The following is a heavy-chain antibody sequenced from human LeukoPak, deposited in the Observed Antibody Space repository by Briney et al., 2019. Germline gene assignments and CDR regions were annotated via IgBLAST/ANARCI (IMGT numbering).Heavy chain of an antibody. CDR3: AKDFSGYYWMFDP. Sequence: GGSQRLSCAASGFTFSSYGMHWDRQAPGKGLEWVAFIRYDGSNKYYADSVKGRFTISKDNSKNTLSLEMNSLRAEDTAVYYCAKDFSGYYWMFDPWGQGTLVTVSS. J-gene: IGHJ5*02. CDR1: GFTFSSYG. V-gene: IGHV3-30*02. CDR2: IRYDGSNK. D-gene: IGHD3-22*01.